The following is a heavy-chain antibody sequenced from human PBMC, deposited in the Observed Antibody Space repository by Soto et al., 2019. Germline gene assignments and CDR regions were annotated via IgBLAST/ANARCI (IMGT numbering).Heavy chain of an antibody. CDR2: ISYDGSNK. V-gene: IGHV3-30*18. J-gene: IGHJ6*02. Sequence: PGGSLRLSCAASGFTFSSYGMHWVRQAPGKGLEWVAVISYDGSNKYYADSVKGRFTISRDNSKNTLYLQMNSLRAEDTAVYYSAKDPTYNWNYYYYYYGMDVWGQGTTVTVSS. CDR1: GFTFSSYG. CDR3: AKDPTYNWNYYYYYYGMDV. D-gene: IGHD1-7*01.